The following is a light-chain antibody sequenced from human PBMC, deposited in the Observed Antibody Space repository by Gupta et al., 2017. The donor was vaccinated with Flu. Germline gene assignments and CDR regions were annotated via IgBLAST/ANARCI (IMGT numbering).Light chain of an antibody. CDR3: CAYATSSWV. CDR2: EDR. J-gene: IGLJ3*02. Sequence: QSALTQPASVSGTPGQSITISYTGTRSDVGSYHLVSWYLQHPGKDPKLMIYEDRKRTAGVSNRCSGSKSGNTAALTIAGFEDEDEDYYYCCAYATSSWVFGGGTKLTVL. V-gene: IGLV2-23*01. CDR1: RSDVGSYHL.